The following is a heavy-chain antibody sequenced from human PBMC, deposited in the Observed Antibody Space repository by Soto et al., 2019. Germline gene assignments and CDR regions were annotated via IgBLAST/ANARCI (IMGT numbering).Heavy chain of an antibody. CDR3: ARDSGLAPFDY. V-gene: IGHV3-21*01. Sequence: EVQLVESGGGLVKPGGSLRLSCAASGVTFSSYTMNWVRQAPGKGLEWVSSISSSSTYIYYADSVKGRFTISRDNAKKQLYLQMNSLRAEYAAVYYCARDSGLAPFDYWGQGALVTVSS. J-gene: IGHJ4*02. CDR2: ISSSSTYI. CDR1: GVTFSSYT.